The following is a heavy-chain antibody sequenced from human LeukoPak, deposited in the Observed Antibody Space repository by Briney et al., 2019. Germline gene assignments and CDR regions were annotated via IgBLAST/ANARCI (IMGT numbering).Heavy chain of an antibody. D-gene: IGHD6-13*01. Sequence: GGSLRLSCTVSGFTVSSNSMSWVRQAPGKGLEWVSFIYSDNTHYSDSVKGRFTISRDNSKNTLYLQMNSLRAEDTAVYYCARRPYSSSWPFNYWGQGTVVTVSS. CDR2: IYSDNT. CDR3: ARRPYSSSWPFNY. J-gene: IGHJ4*02. CDR1: GFTVSSNS. V-gene: IGHV3-53*01.